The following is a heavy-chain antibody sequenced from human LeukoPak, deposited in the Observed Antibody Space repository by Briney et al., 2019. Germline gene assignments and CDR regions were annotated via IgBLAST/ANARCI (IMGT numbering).Heavy chain of an antibody. CDR2: ISGSRSTI. CDR1: GFSFSSNS. J-gene: IGHJ4*02. Sequence: PGGSLRLSCAASGFSFSSNSMNWVRQAPGKGLEWVSYISGSRSTIYYADSVKGRFTISRDNAKNSLYLQMNSLRAEDTAVYYCVTNFDPDVDWGQGTLVTVSS. V-gene: IGHV3-48*01. CDR3: VTNFDPDVD. D-gene: IGHD3-9*01.